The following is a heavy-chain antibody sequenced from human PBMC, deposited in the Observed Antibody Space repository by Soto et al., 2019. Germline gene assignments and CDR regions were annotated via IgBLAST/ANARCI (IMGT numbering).Heavy chain of an antibody. V-gene: IGHV3-23*01. D-gene: IGHD2-21*02. CDR2: ISGSGGNT. CDR1: GFTFSNYA. Sequence: AGGSLRLSCAASGFTFSNYAMSWVRQAPGKGLEWVSGISGSGGNTYYADSVKDRFTISRDNSKNKLKLQMNSLKAEDTAVYYCAKAYCGGDCYYQIYYWGQGTLVTVSS. J-gene: IGHJ4*02. CDR3: AKAYCGGDCYYQIYY.